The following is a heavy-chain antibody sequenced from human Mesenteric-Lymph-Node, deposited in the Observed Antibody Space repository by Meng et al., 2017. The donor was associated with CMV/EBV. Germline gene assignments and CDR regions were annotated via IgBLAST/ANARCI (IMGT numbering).Heavy chain of an antibody. Sequence: GRSLRLSCAASGFTFSSYWMSWVRQAPGKGLEWVANIKQDGSEKYYVDSVKGRFTISRDNAKNSLYLQMNSLRAEDTAVYYCASFTESSSGAFDIWGQGTMVTVSS. CDR3: ASFTESSSGAFDI. V-gene: IGHV3-7*01. CDR1: GFTFSSYW. CDR2: IKQDGSEK. D-gene: IGHD6-6*01. J-gene: IGHJ3*02.